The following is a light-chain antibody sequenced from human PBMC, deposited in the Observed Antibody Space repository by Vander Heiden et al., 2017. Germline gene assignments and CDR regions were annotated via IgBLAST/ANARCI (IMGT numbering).Light chain of an antibody. CDR1: QSISNY. J-gene: IGKJ1*01. CDR2: AAS. Sequence: DIQITQSPSSLSASVGHRISITFRASQSISNYLTWYQKKSGSAPKLLIYAASVLQNGVPSRFSCSVSGTDFTLTISSLQPDEFATYYCQQSSSMPWTFGQGTKVEIK. V-gene: IGKV1-39*01. CDR3: QQSSSMPWT.